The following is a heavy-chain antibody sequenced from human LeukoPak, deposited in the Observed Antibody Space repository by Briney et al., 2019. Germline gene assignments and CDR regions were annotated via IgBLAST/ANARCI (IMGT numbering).Heavy chain of an antibody. CDR1: GFTFSSYA. Sequence: PGGSLRLSCAASGFTFSSYAMSWVRQAPGKGLEWVSAISGSGGSTYYADSVKGRFTISRDNSKNTLCLQMNSLRAEDTAVYYCAKEVMYDFWSGYPPHLDYWGQGTLVTISS. J-gene: IGHJ4*02. CDR2: ISGSGGST. D-gene: IGHD3-3*01. V-gene: IGHV3-23*01. CDR3: AKEVMYDFWSGYPPHLDY.